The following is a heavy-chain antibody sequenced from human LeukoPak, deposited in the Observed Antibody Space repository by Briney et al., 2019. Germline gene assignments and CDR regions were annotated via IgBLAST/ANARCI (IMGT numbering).Heavy chain of an antibody. V-gene: IGHV3-21*01. CDR1: GFTFSSYW. CDR3: ARTVAGNYFDY. CDR2: ISSSSNYI. D-gene: IGHD6-19*01. J-gene: IGHJ4*02. Sequence: GGSLRLSCAASGFTFSSYWMSWVRQAPGKGLEWVSSISSSSNYIHYADSLKGRFTISRDNAKNSLYLQMNSLRAEGTAVYYCARTVAGNYFDYWGQGTLVTVSS.